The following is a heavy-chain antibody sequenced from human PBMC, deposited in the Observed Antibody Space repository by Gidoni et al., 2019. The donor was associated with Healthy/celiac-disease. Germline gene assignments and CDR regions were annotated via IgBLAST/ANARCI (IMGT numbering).Heavy chain of an antibody. CDR2: IYYSGST. D-gene: IGHD3-10*01. CDR3: ARSGVDDAFDI. Sequence: QVQLQESGPGLVQPSETLSLTCTASGGSISSYYWSWIRQPPGKGLEWIGYIYYSGSTNYNPSLKSRVTISVDTSKNQFSLKLSSVTAADTAVYYCARSGVDDAFDIWGQGTMVTVSS. CDR1: GGSISSYY. V-gene: IGHV4-59*01. J-gene: IGHJ3*02.